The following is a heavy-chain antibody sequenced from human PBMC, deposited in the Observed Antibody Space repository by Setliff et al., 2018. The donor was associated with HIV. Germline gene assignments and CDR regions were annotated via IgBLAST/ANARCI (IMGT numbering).Heavy chain of an antibody. CDR3: ARRERYYDILTGRVSDGFDI. CDR2: IYTSGST. D-gene: IGHD3-9*01. J-gene: IGHJ3*02. Sequence: ASETVSLTCTVSGGSISSGSYFWSWIRQPAGKGLEWIGHIYTSGSTNYNPSLKSRVTTSVDTSKNHFSLRLSSVTAADTAVYYCARRERYYDILTGRVSDGFDIWGQGTMVTVSS. V-gene: IGHV4-61*09. CDR1: GGSISSGSYF.